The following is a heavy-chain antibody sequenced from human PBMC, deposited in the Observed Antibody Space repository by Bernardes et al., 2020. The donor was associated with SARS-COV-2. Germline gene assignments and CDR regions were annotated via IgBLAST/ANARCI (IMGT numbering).Heavy chain of an antibody. CDR3: ARSQCPAVNLGLHMDV. CDR1: GFTFSSYS. J-gene: IGHJ6*03. Sequence: GGSLRLSCAASGFTFSSYSMNWVRQAPGKGLEWVSSISSSSSYIYYADSVKGRFTISRDNAKNSLYLQMNSLRAEDTAVYYCARSQCPAVNLGLHMDVWGKGTTVTVSS. CDR2: ISSSSSYI. V-gene: IGHV3-21*01. D-gene: IGHD3-16*01.